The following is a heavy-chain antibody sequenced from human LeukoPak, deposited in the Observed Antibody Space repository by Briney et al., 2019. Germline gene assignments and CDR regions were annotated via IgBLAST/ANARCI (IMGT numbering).Heavy chain of an antibody. J-gene: IGHJ5*02. CDR1: GGSICRSGYF. CDR2: IYNGGTT. V-gene: IGHV4-39*02. Sequence: SETLSLTCTVSGGSICRSGYFWGWIRLPPGKGLEWIGTIYNGGTTYNNPSLMSRVTISLDTSKNHFSLKLSSVTAADTAMYFCARLSAARFDPWGQGTLVTVSS. CDR3: ARLSAARFDP.